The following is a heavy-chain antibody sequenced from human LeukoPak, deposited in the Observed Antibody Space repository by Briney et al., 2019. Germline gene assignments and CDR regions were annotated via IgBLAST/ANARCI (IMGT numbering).Heavy chain of an antibody. CDR2: IYYSGST. V-gene: IGHV4-31*03. Sequence: PSETLSLTCTVSGGSISSGGYYWSWIRQHPGKGLEWIGYIYYSGSTYYNPSLKSRVTISVDTSKNQFSLKLSSVTAADTAVYYCAGHNPTRGLAYCGGDCYPDLWGRGTLVTVSS. D-gene: IGHD2-21*02. J-gene: IGHJ2*01. CDR3: AGHNPTRGLAYCGGDCYPDL. CDR1: GGSISSGGYY.